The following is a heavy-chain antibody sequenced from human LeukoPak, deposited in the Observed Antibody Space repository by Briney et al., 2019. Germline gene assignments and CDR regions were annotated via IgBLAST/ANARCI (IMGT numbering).Heavy chain of an antibody. J-gene: IGHJ4*02. Sequence: GGSLRLSCAASGFTFSSYGMSWVRQAPGKGLEWVSTISGSGDTTFYADSVKGRFTISRDNAKNSLYLQMNSLRAEDTAVYYCASKNDYAYYWGQGTLVTVSS. CDR3: ASKNDYAYY. CDR2: ISGSGDTT. V-gene: IGHV3-23*01. CDR1: GFTFSSYG. D-gene: IGHD4-17*01.